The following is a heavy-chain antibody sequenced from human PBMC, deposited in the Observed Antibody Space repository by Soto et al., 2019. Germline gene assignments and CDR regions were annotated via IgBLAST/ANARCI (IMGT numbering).Heavy chain of an antibody. V-gene: IGHV4-30-4*02. D-gene: IGHD5-18*01. J-gene: IGHJ6*02. Sequence: SETLSLTCTVSGGSISSGDYYWSWIRQPPGKGLEWIGYIYYSGSTYYNQSLKSRVTISVDTSKNQFSLKLSSVTAGDTAVYYCAREGGRGVEYSYGPPTYYYYGMDVWGQGTTVTVSS. CDR2: IYYSGST. CDR1: GGSISSGDYY. CDR3: AREGGRGVEYSYGPPTYYYYGMDV.